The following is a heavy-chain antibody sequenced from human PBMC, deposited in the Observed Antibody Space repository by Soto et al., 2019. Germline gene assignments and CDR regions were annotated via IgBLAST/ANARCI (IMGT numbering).Heavy chain of an antibody. V-gene: IGHV1-18*01. D-gene: IGHD2-8*01. CDR3: ARDIESVTAKHFFYYYAMDV. J-gene: IGHJ6*02. Sequence: SVKVSCKASGFTFNNYGLNWVRQAPGEGLEWMGWVSANNGHTNYAQNLQGRVSMTTDTSTSTAYMELRGLRFDDTAVYYCARDIESVTAKHFFYYYAMDVWGQGTTVTVSS. CDR2: VSANNGHT. CDR1: GFTFNNYG.